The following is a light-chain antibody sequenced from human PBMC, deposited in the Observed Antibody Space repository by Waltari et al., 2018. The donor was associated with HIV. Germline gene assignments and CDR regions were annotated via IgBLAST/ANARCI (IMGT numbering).Light chain of an antibody. V-gene: IGKV3-15*01. Sequence: EIMLTKSPATLSVSPGERATLSCRASQSLSSNLAWYQQKPGQAPRLLIFPASTRATCVSPRFSGSVSGTEFTLTISSLHSEDFAVYYCQQYINWPLTFGGGSKVEIK. J-gene: IGKJ4*01. CDR1: QSLSSN. CDR3: QQYINWPLT. CDR2: PAS.